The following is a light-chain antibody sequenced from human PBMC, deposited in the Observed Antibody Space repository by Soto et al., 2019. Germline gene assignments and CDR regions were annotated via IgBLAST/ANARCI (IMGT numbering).Light chain of an antibody. CDR3: QEYGSSPYT. CDR2: AAS. Sequence: EIVLTQSPGTLSLSPGERATLSCRASQSISSSYLAWYQQKPGQAPRLPIYAASSRATGIPDRFSGSGSGTDITITISRLEPEDFAVYYCQEYGSSPYTFGQGTQLEIK. CDR1: QSISSSY. V-gene: IGKV3-20*01. J-gene: IGKJ2*01.